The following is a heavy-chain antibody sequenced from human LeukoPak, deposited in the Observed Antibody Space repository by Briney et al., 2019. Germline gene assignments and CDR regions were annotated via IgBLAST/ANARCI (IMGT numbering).Heavy chain of an antibody. V-gene: IGHV2-70*04. J-gene: IGHJ4*02. D-gene: IGHD3-10*01. CDR2: IDWDDDK. Sequence: GSGPALVKPTQTLTLTCTFSGFSLSTSGMRVSWIRQPPGKALEWLARIDWDDDKYYSTSLKTRLTISKDTSKNQVVLTMTNMDPVDTATYYCARIAPRDYYGSGTYLDYWGQGTLVTVSS. CDR3: ARIAPRDYYGSGTYLDY. CDR1: GFSLSTSGMR.